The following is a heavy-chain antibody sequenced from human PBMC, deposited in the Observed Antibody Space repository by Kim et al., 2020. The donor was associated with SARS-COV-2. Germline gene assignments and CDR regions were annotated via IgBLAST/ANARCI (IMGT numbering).Heavy chain of an antibody. V-gene: IGHV1-18*01. Sequence: ASVKVSCKASGYTFTSYGISWVRQAPGQGLEWMGWISAYNGNTNYAQKLQGRVTMTTDTSTSTAYMELRSLTSDDTAVYYCARDKQWLVGPYYYGMDVWGQGTTVTVSS. J-gene: IGHJ6*02. CDR3: ARDKQWLVGPYYYGMDV. D-gene: IGHD6-19*01. CDR2: ISAYNGNT. CDR1: GYTFTSYG.